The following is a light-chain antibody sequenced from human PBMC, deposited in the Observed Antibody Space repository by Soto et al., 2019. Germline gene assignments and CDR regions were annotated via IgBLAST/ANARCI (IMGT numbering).Light chain of an antibody. CDR3: QEYNSAPPT. CDR2: AAS. J-gene: IGKJ1*01. V-gene: IGKV1-27*01. CDR1: QGLSKY. Sequence: DIQMTQSPSSLSASVGDRVTITCRASQGLSKYLAWYQQKPGKVPKLLIYAASTLQSGVPSPFSGRGSGTDFTLPISSLQPEDVANYYCQEYNSAPPTLGQGTKVEIK.